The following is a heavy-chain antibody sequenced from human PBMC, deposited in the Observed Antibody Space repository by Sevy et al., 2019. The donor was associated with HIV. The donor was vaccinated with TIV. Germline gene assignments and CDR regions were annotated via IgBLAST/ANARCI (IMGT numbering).Heavy chain of an antibody. CDR2: IWSDGSNK. J-gene: IGHJ4*02. V-gene: IGHV3-33*01. CDR1: GFTFSDYG. D-gene: IGHD1-7*01. CDR3: AREERSGTTTSFDY. Sequence: GGSLRLSCAASGFTFSDYGMHWVRQAPGKGLEWVAVIWSDGSNKYYGDSVKGRFTISRVSSKNRLFLQMNSLRVDDTAVYYCAREERSGTTTSFDYWGQGALVTVSS.